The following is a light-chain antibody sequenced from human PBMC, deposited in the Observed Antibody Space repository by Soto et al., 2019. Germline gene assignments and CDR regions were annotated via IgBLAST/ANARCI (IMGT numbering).Light chain of an antibody. Sequence: ELGLTQSPATLSLSPGDRATLSCRASQSVSRYLAWYQQKPGQAPRLLIHDTSIRATGVPDTVSARGSVTEFTLTLSSLEPEDSAMYYCQQRFSWPPTFGGGTHVEIK. CDR2: DTS. J-gene: IGKJ4*01. CDR3: QQRFSWPPT. CDR1: QSVSRY. V-gene: IGKV3-11*01.